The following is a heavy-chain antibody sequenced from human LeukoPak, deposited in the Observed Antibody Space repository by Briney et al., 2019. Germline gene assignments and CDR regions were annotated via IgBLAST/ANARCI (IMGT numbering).Heavy chain of an antibody. CDR1: GFTFSSYW. CDR2: ISTDGSTT. CDR3: GNPRDPRGC. V-gene: IGHV3-74*01. J-gene: IGHJ4*02. D-gene: IGHD3-10*01. Sequence: QPGGSLRLSCAASGFTFSSYWMHWVRQAPGKGLVWVSRISTDGSTTSYADSVKGRFAISRDNAKNTLYLQMNSLRAEDTAVYYCGNPRDPRGCWGPGTLVTVSS.